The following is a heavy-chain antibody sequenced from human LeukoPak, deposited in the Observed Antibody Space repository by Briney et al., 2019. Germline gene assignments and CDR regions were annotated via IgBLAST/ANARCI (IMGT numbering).Heavy chain of an antibody. CDR1: GGSISSYY. CDR3: ARKKQYYYDSSGYAFDI. CDR2: IFYIGNT. J-gene: IGHJ3*02. V-gene: IGHV4-59*01. D-gene: IGHD3-22*01. Sequence: PSETLSLTCTVSGGSISSYYWSWIRQPPGKGLEWIGYIFYIGNTNYNPSLKGRVTISVDTSKNQFSLKLSSVTAADTAVYYCARKKQYYYDSSGYAFDIWGQGTMVTVSS.